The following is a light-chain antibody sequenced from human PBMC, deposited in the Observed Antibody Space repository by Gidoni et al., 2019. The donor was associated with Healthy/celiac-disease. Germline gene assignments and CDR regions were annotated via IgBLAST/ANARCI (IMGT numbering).Light chain of an antibody. CDR2: DAS. V-gene: IGKV1-5*01. Sequence: DIQMTQSPSTLSASVGDRVTITCRASQSISSWLAWYQQKPGKAPKLLIYDASSLESGVPSRFSGSGSGTEFTLTISSLQPDDFATYYCQQYNSFALTFGGGTKVEIK. J-gene: IGKJ4*01. CDR3: QQYNSFALT. CDR1: QSISSW.